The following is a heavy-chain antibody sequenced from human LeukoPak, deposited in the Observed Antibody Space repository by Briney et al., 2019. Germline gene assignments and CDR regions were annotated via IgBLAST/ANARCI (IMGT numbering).Heavy chain of an antibody. CDR3: ARQIEDSSGFRFFDY. Sequence: GESLKISCKGSGYSFTTYWIGWVRQMPGKGLEWMGFIYPGDSDTRYSPSFQGQVTISADKSITTAYLQWSSLKASDTAMYYCARQIEDSSGFRFFDYWGQGTLVTVSS. J-gene: IGHJ4*02. CDR2: IYPGDSDT. D-gene: IGHD6-19*01. CDR1: GYSFTTYW. V-gene: IGHV5-51*01.